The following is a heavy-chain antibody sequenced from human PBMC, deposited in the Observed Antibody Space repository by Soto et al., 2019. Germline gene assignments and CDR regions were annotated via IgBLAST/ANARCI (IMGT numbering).Heavy chain of an antibody. CDR1: GDSVSSNSSA. CDR2: TYYRSKWYN. J-gene: IGHJ4*02. D-gene: IGHD6-13*01. Sequence: SQTLSLPCAISGDSVSSNSSACNFIRQSPSRGLEWLGRTYYRSKWYNDYAVSVKSRITINPDTSKNQFSLQLNSVTPEDTAVYYCARVGYSSSWYSVDHPFDYWGQGTLVTVSS. CDR3: ARVGYSSSWYSVDHPFDY. V-gene: IGHV6-1*01.